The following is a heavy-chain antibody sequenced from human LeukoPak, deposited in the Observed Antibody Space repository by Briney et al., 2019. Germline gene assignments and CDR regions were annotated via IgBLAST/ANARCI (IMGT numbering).Heavy chain of an antibody. D-gene: IGHD2-15*01. Sequence: ASVSVSCTASGGTFSSYAISWVRQAPGQGLEWMGGIIPIFGTANYAQKFQGRVTITADESTSTAYMELSSLRSEDTAVYYCARDQGYCSGGSCYSYYYYGMDVWGQGTTVTVSS. CDR2: IIPIFGTA. CDR3: ARDQGYCSGGSCYSYYYYGMDV. CDR1: GGTFSSYA. V-gene: IGHV1-69*01. J-gene: IGHJ6*02.